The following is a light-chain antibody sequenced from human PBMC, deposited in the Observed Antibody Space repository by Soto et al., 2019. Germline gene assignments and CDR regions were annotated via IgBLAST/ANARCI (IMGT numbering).Light chain of an antibody. CDR3: QQYGSSPLT. Sequence: EIVLTQSPGTLSLSPGERGTLSCRASQSVRSNYLASYQQKPGQAPRLLIYGSSSRATGIADRFSGSGSGTDFTLTISRLAPEAFAVYYCQQYGSSPLTFGGGTKVDIK. CDR2: GSS. J-gene: IGKJ4*01. CDR1: QSVRSNY. V-gene: IGKV3-20*01.